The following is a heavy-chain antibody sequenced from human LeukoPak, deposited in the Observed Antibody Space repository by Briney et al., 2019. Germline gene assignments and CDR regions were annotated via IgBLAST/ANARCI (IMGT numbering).Heavy chain of an antibody. CDR3: ASPGRDYYDSSGYLGY. CDR1: GYSFTSYW. Sequence: GESLKISRKGSGYSFTSYWISWVRQMPGKGLEWMGRIDPSDSYTNYSPSFQGHVTISADKSISTAYPQWSSLKASDTAMYYCASPGRDYYDSSGYLGYWGQGTLVTVSS. V-gene: IGHV5-10-1*01. J-gene: IGHJ4*02. D-gene: IGHD3-22*01. CDR2: IDPSDSYT.